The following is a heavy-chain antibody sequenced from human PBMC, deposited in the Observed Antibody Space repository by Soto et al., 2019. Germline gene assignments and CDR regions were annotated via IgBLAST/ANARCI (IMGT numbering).Heavy chain of an antibody. V-gene: IGHV3-11*06. Sequence: PGGSLRLSCAASGFTFSDYYMSWIRQAPGKGLEWVSYISSSSSYTNYADSVKGRFTISRDNAKNSLYLQMNSLRAEDTAVYYCASGAYGSGSSQNCFDPWGQGTLVTVSS. CDR1: GFTFSDYY. CDR3: ASGAYGSGSSQNCFDP. D-gene: IGHD3-10*01. J-gene: IGHJ5*02. CDR2: ISSSSSYT.